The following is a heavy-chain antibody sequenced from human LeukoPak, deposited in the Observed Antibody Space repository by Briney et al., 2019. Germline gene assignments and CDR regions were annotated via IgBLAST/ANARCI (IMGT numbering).Heavy chain of an antibody. V-gene: IGHV3-53*01. J-gene: IGHJ4*02. CDR3: ARDSPANWAQFDY. Sequence: PGGSLRLSRAASGFTVSSNYMSWVRQAPGKGLEWVSIIYRDGTTYYADSVKGRFTISRDNSKNTLYLEMNSLRAEDTAVYYCARDSPANWAQFDYWGQGTLVTVSS. CDR2: IYRDGTT. CDR1: GFTVSSNY. D-gene: IGHD7-27*01.